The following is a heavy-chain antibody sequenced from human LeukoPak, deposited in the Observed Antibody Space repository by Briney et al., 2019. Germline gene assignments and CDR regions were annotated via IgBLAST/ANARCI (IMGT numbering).Heavy chain of an antibody. CDR2: ISSNGGST. J-gene: IGHJ4*02. V-gene: IGHV3-64*01. Sequence: TGGSLRLSCAASGFTFSSYAMHWVRQAPGKGLEYVSAISSNGGSTYYANSVKGRFTISRDNSKNTLYLQMGSLRAEDMAVYYCARGNYGSGSYYIPFDYWGQGTLVTVSS. D-gene: IGHD3-10*01. CDR1: GFTFSSYA. CDR3: ARGNYGSGSYYIPFDY.